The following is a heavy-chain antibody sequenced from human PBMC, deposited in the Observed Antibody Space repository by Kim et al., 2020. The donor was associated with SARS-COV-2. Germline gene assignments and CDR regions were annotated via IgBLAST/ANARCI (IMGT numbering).Heavy chain of an antibody. D-gene: IGHD3-10*01. CDR3: ARELITMVRGVRHSLGF. J-gene: IGHJ1*01. V-gene: IGHV1-2*02. CDR2: INPNSGGT. Sequence: ASVKVSCKASGYTFTGYYMHWVRQAPGQGLEWMGWINPNSGGTNYAQKFQGRVTMTRDTSISTAYMELSRLRSDDTAVYYCARELITMVRGVRHSLGFWGQGTLVTVSS. CDR1: GYTFTGYY.